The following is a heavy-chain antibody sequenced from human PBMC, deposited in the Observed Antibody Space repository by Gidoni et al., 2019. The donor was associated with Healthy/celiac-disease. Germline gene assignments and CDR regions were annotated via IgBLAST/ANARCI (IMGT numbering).Heavy chain of an antibody. CDR3: ARVAGYSGYDSRVRYYMDV. CDR2: IYTSGST. D-gene: IGHD5-12*01. J-gene: IGHJ6*03. V-gene: IGHV4-61*02. Sequence: QVQLQESGPGLVTPSQTLSLTCTVSGGSISSASYSWSWIRQPAGKGLEWIGRIYTSGSTNYNPSLKSRVTISVDTSKNQFSLKLSSVTAADTAVYYCARVAGYSGYDSRVRYYMDVWGKGTTVTVSS. CDR1: GGSISSASYS.